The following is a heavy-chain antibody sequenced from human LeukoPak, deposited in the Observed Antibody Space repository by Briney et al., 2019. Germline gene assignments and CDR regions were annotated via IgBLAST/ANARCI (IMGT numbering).Heavy chain of an antibody. CDR1: GYTFTGYY. CDR3: ARLSCSGGSCYDWYFDL. D-gene: IGHD2-15*01. J-gene: IGHJ2*01. CDR2: INPNSGGT. V-gene: IGHV1-2*02. Sequence: GASVKVSCKASGYTFTGYYMHWVRQAPGQGLEWMGWINPNSGGTNYAQKFQGRVTMTRDTSISTAYMELSRLRSDDTAVYYCARLSCSGGSCYDWYFDLWGRGTLVTVSS.